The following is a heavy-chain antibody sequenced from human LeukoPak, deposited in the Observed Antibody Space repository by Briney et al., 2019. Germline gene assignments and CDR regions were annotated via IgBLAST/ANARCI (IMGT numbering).Heavy chain of an antibody. V-gene: IGHV4-59*12. D-gene: IGHD6-19*01. CDR1: GGSISSYY. CDR2: IYYSGST. CDR3: PRFRGWYHAHFDY. J-gene: IGHJ4*02. Sequence: PSETLSLTCTVSGGSISSYYWSWIRQPPGKGLEWIGNIYYSGSTNYNPSLKSRVTISVDTSKNQFSLKLSSVTAADTAVYYCPRFRGWYHAHFDYWGQGTLVTVSS.